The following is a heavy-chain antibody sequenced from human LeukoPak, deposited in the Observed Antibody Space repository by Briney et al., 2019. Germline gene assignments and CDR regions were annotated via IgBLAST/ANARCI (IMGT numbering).Heavy chain of an antibody. D-gene: IGHD6-13*01. V-gene: IGHV4-31*03. CDR3: ARSIAAAGPRYYFDY. CDR1: GGSICSGGYC. Sequence: SETLSLTCTVSGGSICSGGYCWSWIRQHPGKGLEWIGYIYYSGSTYYNPSLRSRVTISVDTSKNQFSLKLSSVTAADTAVYYCARSIAAAGPRYYFDYWGQGTLVTVSS. CDR2: IYYSGST. J-gene: IGHJ4*02.